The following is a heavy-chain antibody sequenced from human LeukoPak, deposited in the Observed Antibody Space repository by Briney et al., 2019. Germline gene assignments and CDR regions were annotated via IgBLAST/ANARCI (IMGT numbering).Heavy chain of an antibody. CDR1: GFTFSSYC. Sequence: GGSLRLSCAAYGFTFSSYCINWVRQAPGKWLEWVSSIITSSSYIYYADSVKGRFTTSRDNAKNSLYLQMNSLRAEDTAVYYCASPVYDILTGYQNDAFDIWGQGTMVTVSS. D-gene: IGHD3-9*01. V-gene: IGHV3-21*01. J-gene: IGHJ3*02. CDR2: IITSSSYI. CDR3: ASPVYDILTGYQNDAFDI.